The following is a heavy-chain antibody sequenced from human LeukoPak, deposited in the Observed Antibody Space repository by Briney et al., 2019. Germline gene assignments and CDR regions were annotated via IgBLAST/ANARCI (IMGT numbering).Heavy chain of an antibody. CDR3: ARAARDILTGYYRNNWFDP. J-gene: IGHJ5*02. CDR2: IYHSGST. D-gene: IGHD3-9*01. Sequence: SETLSVTCAVSGYSISSGYYWGWIRQPPGKGLEWIGSIYHSGSTYYNPSLKSRVTISVDTSKNQFSLKLSSVTAADTAVYYCARAARDILTGYYRNNWFDPWSQGTLVTVSS. CDR1: GYSISSGYY. V-gene: IGHV4-38-2*01.